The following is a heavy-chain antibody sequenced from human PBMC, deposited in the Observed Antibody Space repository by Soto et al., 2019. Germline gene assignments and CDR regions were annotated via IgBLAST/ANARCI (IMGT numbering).Heavy chain of an antibody. CDR2: ISRDGGTK. CDR3: TGEVASGY. CDR1: GFTVSSYG. J-gene: IGHJ4*02. Sequence: QVQLVESGGGVVQPGRSLRLSCAVSGFTVSSYGMHWVRQAPGKGLEWVAVISRDGGTKFYVDSVKGRFTISKDNYRKTLFLEMGSLRSDDVAVYYCTGEVASGYWGQGTMVTVSS. D-gene: IGHD2-8*02. V-gene: IGHV3-30*03.